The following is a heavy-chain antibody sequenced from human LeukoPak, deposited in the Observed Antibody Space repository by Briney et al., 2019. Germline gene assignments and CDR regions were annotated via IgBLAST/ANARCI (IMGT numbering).Heavy chain of an antibody. CDR2: VDPEDGET. Sequence: GASVKVSCKASGYTFTDYYMHWVQQAPGKGLEWMGRVDPEDGETIYAEKFQGRVTITADTSTDTAYMELSSLRSEDTAVYYCATEYGGSGWYFDLWGRGTLVTVSS. CDR3: ATEYGGSGWYFDL. J-gene: IGHJ2*01. CDR1: GYTFTDYY. D-gene: IGHD2-15*01. V-gene: IGHV1-69-2*01.